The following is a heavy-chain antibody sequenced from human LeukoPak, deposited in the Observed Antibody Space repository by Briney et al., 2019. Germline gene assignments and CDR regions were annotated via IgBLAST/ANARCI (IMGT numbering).Heavy chain of an antibody. CDR1: GGSISSGGYY. V-gene: IGHV4-61*02. Sequence: SQTLSLTCTVSGGSISSGGYYWSWIRQPAGKGLEWIGRFYSSMSTNYNPSLKSRVSMSVDTSKNLFFLNLTSVTAADTGVYFCVRERLYTSSWGFQFWGQGALVSVSS. CDR2: FYSSMST. CDR3: VRERLYTSSWGFQF. J-gene: IGHJ1*01. D-gene: IGHD6-13*01.